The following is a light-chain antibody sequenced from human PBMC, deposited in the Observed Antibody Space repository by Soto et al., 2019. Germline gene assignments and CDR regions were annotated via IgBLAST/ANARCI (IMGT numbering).Light chain of an antibody. V-gene: IGKV1-39*01. Sequence: DIQMTQSPSSLSASVGDRVTITCRASQTSATFINWYQQKAGKAPRLLIYEVSNLQSGVPSRFSGSGSGTDFALTISSLQPEDFATYYCQQTYNTPQTFGQGTKVEIK. CDR2: EVS. CDR3: QQTYNTPQT. J-gene: IGKJ1*01. CDR1: QTSATF.